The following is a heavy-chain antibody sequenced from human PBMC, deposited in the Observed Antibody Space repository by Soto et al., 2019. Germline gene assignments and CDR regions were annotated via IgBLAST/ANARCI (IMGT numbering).Heavy chain of an antibody. J-gene: IGHJ4*02. CDR3: AGSGHTFGGVV. CDR2: IFYTGNT. V-gene: IGHV4-59*11. Sequence: SETLSLTCTVSGASMTYHYCSWIRQPPGKGLEYIGYIFYTGNTNYNSSFKSRVTMSIDMSRNQISLNLNSVTAADTAVYYCAGSGHTFGGVVWGQGILVTVSS. CDR1: GASMTYHY. D-gene: IGHD3-16*01.